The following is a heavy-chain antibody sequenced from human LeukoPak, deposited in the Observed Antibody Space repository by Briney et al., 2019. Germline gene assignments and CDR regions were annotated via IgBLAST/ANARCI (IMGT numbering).Heavy chain of an antibody. J-gene: IGHJ4*02. V-gene: IGHV3-73*01. D-gene: IGHD2/OR15-2a*01. Sequence: PGGTLRLSCAASGFTFSGSGIHWVRQASGKGLEWVGRIRSKANSYATSYAASVQDRFIVSRDDSQNTAFLQMNRLKTEDTAVYYCARRKFYAMFDWGQGTLVTVSS. CDR3: ARRKFYAMFD. CDR1: GFTFSGSG. CDR2: IRSKANSYAT.